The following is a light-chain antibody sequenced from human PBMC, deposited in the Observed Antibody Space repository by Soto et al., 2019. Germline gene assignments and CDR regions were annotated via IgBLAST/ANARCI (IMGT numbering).Light chain of an antibody. Sequence: QSALTQPPSASESPGQSVTISCTGTSSDVGGYHYVSWYQHHPGRAPKLLIYEVDKRPPGVPGRFSGSKSGNTASLTVSGLQADDEADYYCLSYGGNNNYVFGTGTKLTVL. V-gene: IGLV2-8*01. CDR3: LSYGGNNNYV. CDR1: SSDVGGYHY. CDR2: EVD. J-gene: IGLJ1*01.